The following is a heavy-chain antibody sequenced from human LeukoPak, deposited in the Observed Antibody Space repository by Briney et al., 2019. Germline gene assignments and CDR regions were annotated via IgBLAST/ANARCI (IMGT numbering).Heavy chain of an antibody. Sequence: EASVKVSCKASGYTFTSYYMHWVRQAPGQGLEWMGIINPSGGSTSYAQKFQGRVTMTRDTSTSTVYMELSSLRSEDTAVYYCAREARANYDILTGYECSWGQGTLVTVSS. V-gene: IGHV1-46*01. D-gene: IGHD3-9*01. CDR3: AREARANYDILTGYECS. CDR2: INPSGGST. CDR1: GYTFTSYY. J-gene: IGHJ5*02.